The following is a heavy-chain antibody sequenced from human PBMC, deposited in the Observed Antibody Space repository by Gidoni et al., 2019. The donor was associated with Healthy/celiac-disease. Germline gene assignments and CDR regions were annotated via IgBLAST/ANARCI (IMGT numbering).Heavy chain of an antibody. CDR2: ISYDGSNK. V-gene: IGHV3-30-3*01. D-gene: IGHD3-22*01. J-gene: IGHJ4*02. CDR1: GFTFSSYA. CDR3: ARGGSSGYYWSGFDY. Sequence: QVQLVESGGGVVQPGRSLRLSCAASGFTFSSYAMHWVRQAPGKGLEWVAVISYDGSNKYYADSVKGRFTISRDNSKNTLYLQMNSLRAEDTAVYYCARGGSSGYYWSGFDYWGQGTLVTVSS.